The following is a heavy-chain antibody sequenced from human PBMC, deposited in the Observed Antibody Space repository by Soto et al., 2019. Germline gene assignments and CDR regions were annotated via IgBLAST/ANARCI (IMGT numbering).Heavy chain of an antibody. V-gene: IGHV4-28*01. Sequence: SETLSLTCPVSGYSISSSNWWGWIRQPPGKGLEWIGYIYYSGTTYYNPSLKSRVTISVDTSKNQFSLKLSSVTAADTAVYYCASIYSGSSHLRYWGQGTLVTVS. D-gene: IGHD1-26*01. CDR3: ASIYSGSSHLRY. J-gene: IGHJ4*02. CDR1: GYSISSSNW. CDR2: IYYSGTT.